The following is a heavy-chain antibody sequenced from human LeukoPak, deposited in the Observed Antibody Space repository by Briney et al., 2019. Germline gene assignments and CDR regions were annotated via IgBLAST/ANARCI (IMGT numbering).Heavy chain of an antibody. Sequence: GGSLRLSCAASGFTFSTSWMHWVRQAPGKGLVWVSRIDTDGSRVGCVDSVKGRFTISRDNAKNTLYLQMNSLRVEDTAVYFCGRDVAAAGYNWGQGTLVAVSP. D-gene: IGHD6-13*01. J-gene: IGHJ4*02. CDR1: GFTFSTSW. V-gene: IGHV3-74*01. CDR3: GRDVAAAGYN. CDR2: IDTDGSRV.